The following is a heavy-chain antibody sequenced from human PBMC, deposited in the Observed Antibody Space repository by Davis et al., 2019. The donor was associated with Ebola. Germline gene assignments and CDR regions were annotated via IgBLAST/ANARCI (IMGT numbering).Heavy chain of an antibody. D-gene: IGHD4-17*01. V-gene: IGHV1-2*02. CDR3: ARGSPVTVTGFYYFEY. J-gene: IGHJ4*02. Sequence: ASVKVSCKASGYTFTGNYMHWVRQAPGQGLEWMGWINPNSGGTKYAQKFQGRVTMTRDTSISTASMELSSLRSDDTALYYCARGSPVTVTGFYYFEYWGQGTLVTVSS. CDR2: INPNSGGT. CDR1: GYTFTGNY.